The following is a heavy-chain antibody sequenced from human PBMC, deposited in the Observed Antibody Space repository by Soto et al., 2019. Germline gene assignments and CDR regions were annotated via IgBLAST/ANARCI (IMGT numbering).Heavy chain of an antibody. CDR1: GGSISSGPYS. CDR3: ARLGGYCSSTSTNFYGYYGMDV. CDR2: FHYSDNT. V-gene: IGHV4-39*01. D-gene: IGHD2-2*01. Sequence: QLQLQESGPGLVKPSETLSLTCTVSGGSISSGPYSWGWIRQPPGEGLEWIGTFHYSDNTYYNPSLESRVTISVDTSKNQFSLKVTSVTGADTAVYYCARLGGYCSSTSTNFYGYYGMDVWGQGTTVTVSS. J-gene: IGHJ6*02.